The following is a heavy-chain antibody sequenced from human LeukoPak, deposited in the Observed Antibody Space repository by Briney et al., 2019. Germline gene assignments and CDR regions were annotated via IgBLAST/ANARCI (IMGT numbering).Heavy chain of an antibody. CDR3: VSCSAGSCLYYYGMDV. CDR1: GYTFTSYY. D-gene: IGHD2-15*01. Sequence: ASVKVSCKASGYTFTSYYMHWVRQAPGQGLEWMGIINPSGGSTNYAQKFQGRVTMTRDTSTSAVYMELSSLRSEDTAVYYCVSCSAGSCLYYYGMDVWGQGTTVTVSS. CDR2: INPSGGST. V-gene: IGHV1-46*01. J-gene: IGHJ6*02.